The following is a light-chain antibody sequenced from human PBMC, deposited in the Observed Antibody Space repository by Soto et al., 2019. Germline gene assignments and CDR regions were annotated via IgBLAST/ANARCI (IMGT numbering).Light chain of an antibody. Sequence: QTVVTQPPSVSGAPGQRVTISCTGNGSNIGASYDVHWYQQLPGSAPRLLIYANRNRPAGVSDRFSGSKSDTSASLVISGLQADDEADYYCQSYDRSLSGWIFGTGTKRTVL. J-gene: IGLJ1*01. V-gene: IGLV1-40*01. CDR2: ANR. CDR3: QSYDRSLSGWI. CDR1: GSNIGASYD.